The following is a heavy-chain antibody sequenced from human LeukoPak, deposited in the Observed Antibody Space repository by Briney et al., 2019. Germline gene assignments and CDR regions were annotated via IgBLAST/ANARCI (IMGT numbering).Heavy chain of an antibody. CDR2: INPSGGST. Sequence: ASVKVSCKASGHTLTEISMHWVRQAPGQGLEWMGIINPSGGSTSYAQKFQGRVTMTRDTSTSTVYMELSSLRSEDTAAYYCARVYWELLPMGYFQHWGQGTLVTVSS. CDR1: GHTLTEIS. CDR3: ARVYWELLPMGYFQH. V-gene: IGHV1-46*01. D-gene: IGHD1-26*01. J-gene: IGHJ1*01.